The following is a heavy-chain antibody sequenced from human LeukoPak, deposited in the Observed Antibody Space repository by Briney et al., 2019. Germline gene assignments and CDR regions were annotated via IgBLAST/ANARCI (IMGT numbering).Heavy chain of an antibody. CDR2: ISSNGGRT. J-gene: IGHJ4*02. Sequence: GGSLRLSCAASGFTFSSYAMHWVRQAPGKGLEYVSAISSNGGRTYYANSVKGRFTISRDNSKNTLYLQVGSLRAEDMAVYYCARDEGQELLRFRGQGTLVTVSS. V-gene: IGHV3-64*01. D-gene: IGHD1-26*01. CDR3: ARDEGQELLRF. CDR1: GFTFSSYA.